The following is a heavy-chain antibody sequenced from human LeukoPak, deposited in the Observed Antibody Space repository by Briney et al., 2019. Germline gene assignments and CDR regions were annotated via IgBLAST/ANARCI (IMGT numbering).Heavy chain of an antibody. V-gene: IGHV1-18*04. D-gene: IGHD3-22*01. J-gene: IGHJ4*02. Sequence: ASVKVSCKASGYTFTGYYMHWVRQAPGQGLEWMGWISAYNGNTNYAQKLQGRVTMTTDTSTSTAYMELRSLRSDDTAVYYCARRYYYDSSGYYGDDYWGQGTLVTVSS. CDR2: ISAYNGNT. CDR1: GYTFTGYY. CDR3: ARRYYYDSSGYYGDDY.